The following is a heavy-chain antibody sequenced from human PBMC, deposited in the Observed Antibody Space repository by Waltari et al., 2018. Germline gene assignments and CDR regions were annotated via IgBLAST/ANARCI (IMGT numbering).Heavy chain of an antibody. CDR1: GWSFSGYY. V-gene: IGHV4-34*01. CDR3: ASAPRVRFPAIDY. Sequence: QVQLQQWGAGLLKPSETLSLTCAVFGWSFSGYYRSWIRQPPGKGLEWIGEINHSGSTNYNPSLKSRVTISVDTSKNQFSLKLSSVTAADTAVYYCASAPRVRFPAIDYWGQGTLVTVSS. D-gene: IGHD4-17*01. J-gene: IGHJ4*02. CDR2: INHSGST.